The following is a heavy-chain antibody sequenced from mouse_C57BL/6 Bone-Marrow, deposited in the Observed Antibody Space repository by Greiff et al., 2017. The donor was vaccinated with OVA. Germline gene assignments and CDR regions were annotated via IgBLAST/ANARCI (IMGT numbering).Heavy chain of an antibody. D-gene: IGHD2-5*01. CDR3: TRGYSNYYAMDY. CDR1: GYTFTDYE. J-gene: IGHJ4*01. CDR2: IDPETGGT. Sequence: VQLQQSGAELVRPGASVTLSCKASGYTFTDYEMNWVQQTPVPGLEWIGAIDPETGGTAYNQKFKGTAILTADKSSSTAYMELRSLTSEDSAVYYCTRGYSNYYAMDYWGQGTSVTVSS. V-gene: IGHV1-15*01.